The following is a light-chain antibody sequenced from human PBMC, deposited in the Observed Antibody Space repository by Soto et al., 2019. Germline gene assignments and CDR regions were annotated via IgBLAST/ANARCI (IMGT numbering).Light chain of an antibody. CDR2: TGS. CDR3: QQTLSVPQT. CDR1: QAIDSW. Sequence: DIQMTQSPSSVSGSVCDMVTITCRASQAIDSWLAWYQQKPGEAPKLLIFTGSLLHSGVPPRFSGSGSGTDFTLTISSLQPEDFETYYCQQTLSVPQTFGQGTKVDIK. V-gene: IGKV1-12*01. J-gene: IGKJ1*01.